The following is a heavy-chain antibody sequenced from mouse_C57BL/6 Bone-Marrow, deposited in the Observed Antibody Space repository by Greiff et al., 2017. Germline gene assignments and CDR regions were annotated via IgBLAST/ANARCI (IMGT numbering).Heavy chain of an antibody. D-gene: IGHD2-13*01. CDR1: GFNINDYY. Sequence: VQLQQSGAELVRPGASVKLSCTASGFNINDYYMHWVKQSPEKGLEWIGKIDPEDGGTVYAPKFQGKATMTADTSSNTAYLQLSSLTSEDTAVYYCTLIYYGVYAMDYWGKGTSVTVSS. CDR2: IDPEDGGT. CDR3: TLIYYGVYAMDY. J-gene: IGHJ4*01. V-gene: IGHV14-1*01.